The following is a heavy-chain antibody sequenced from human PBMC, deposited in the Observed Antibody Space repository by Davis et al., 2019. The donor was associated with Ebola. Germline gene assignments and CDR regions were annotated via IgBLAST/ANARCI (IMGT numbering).Heavy chain of an antibody. CDR1: GGSFSGYY. V-gene: IGHV4-34*01. D-gene: IGHD1-26*01. J-gene: IGHJ5*02. CDR2: ISHNGST. CDR3: AREPSYVQGS. Sequence: PSETLSLTCAVYGGSFSGYYWSWIRQPPGKGLEWIGEISHNGSTNYNPSLKSRVSMSVDTSKNQFSLKLSSVTAADTAVYYCAREPSYVQGSWGQGTLVTVSS.